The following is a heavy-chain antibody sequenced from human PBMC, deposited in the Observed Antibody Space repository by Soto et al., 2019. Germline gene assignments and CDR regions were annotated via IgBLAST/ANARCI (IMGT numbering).Heavy chain of an antibody. V-gene: IGHV4-39*01. D-gene: IGHD3-9*01. Sequence: PSETLSLTCTVSGGSISSSSYYWGWIRQPPEKGLEWIGSIYYSGSTYYNPSLKSRVTISVDTSKNQFSLKLSSVTAADTAVYYCAISHYDILTGYYGNDYWGQGTLVTVSS. J-gene: IGHJ4*02. CDR1: GGSISSSSYY. CDR2: IYYSGST. CDR3: AISHYDILTGYYGNDY.